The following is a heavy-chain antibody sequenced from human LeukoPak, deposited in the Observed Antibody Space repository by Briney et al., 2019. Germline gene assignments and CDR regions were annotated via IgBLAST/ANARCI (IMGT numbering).Heavy chain of an antibody. V-gene: IGHV3-74*01. J-gene: IGHJ4*02. CDR2: LNSDGSSS. CDR3: VRVRMNIYGFDY. CDR1: GFTFSIYW. Sequence: GGSLRLSCAASGFTFSIYWMHWVRQVPGKGLVWVSHLNSDGSSSNYADSVKGRYTISRDNAKNTLYLQMNSLRAEDTAVYYCVRVRMNIYGFDYWGQGTLFTVSS. D-gene: IGHD5-18*01.